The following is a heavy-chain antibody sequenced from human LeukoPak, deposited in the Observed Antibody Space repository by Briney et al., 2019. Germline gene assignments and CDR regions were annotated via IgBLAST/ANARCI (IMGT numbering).Heavy chain of an antibody. J-gene: IGHJ6*02. V-gene: IGHV3-74*03. CDR1: GVTSRNSW. CDR2: ITIDGSST. CDR3: TRDRFYAMDA. Sequence: GGSLRLSCVASGVTSRNSWMHWVRQAPGKGLVWVSRITIDGSSTTYADSVKGRFTISRDSAKNTLYLQMNSLRAEDTAVYYCTRDRFYAMDAWGQGTTVTVSS.